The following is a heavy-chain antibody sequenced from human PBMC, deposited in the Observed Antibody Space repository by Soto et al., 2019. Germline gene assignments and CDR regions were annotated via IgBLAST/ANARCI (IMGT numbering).Heavy chain of an antibody. V-gene: IGHV1-46*01. CDR2: IKPSGGSV. D-gene: IGHD3-10*01. CDR1: GYIFSSYY. Sequence: GASVKVSCKASGYIFSSYYMHWLRQAPGQGREWLGVIKPSGGSVTYAQKFQGRVTMTRDTSTNTVYMELSSLSSEDAAVYYCAGETVNYYSGMDVWGQGTTVTVSS. CDR3: AGETVNYYSGMDV. J-gene: IGHJ6*02.